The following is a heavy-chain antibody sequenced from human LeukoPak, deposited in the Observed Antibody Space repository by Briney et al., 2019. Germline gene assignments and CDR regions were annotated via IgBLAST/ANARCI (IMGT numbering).Heavy chain of an antibody. D-gene: IGHD3-10*01. CDR1: GGSFSGYY. CDR3: ASRSGSYSNFDY. J-gene: IGHJ4*02. CDR2: INHSGST. Sequence: SETLSLTCAVYGGSFSGYYWSWIRQPPGKGLEWIWEINHSGSTNYNPSLKSRVTISVDTSKNQFSLKLSSVTAADTAVYYCASRSGSYSNFDYWGQGTLVTVSS. V-gene: IGHV4-34*01.